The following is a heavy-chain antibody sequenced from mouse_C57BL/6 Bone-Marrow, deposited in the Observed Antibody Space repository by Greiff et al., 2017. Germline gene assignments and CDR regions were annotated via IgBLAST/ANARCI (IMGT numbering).Heavy chain of an antibody. V-gene: IGHV5-16*01. CDR1: GFTFSDYY. Sequence: EVKLVESEGGLVQPGSSMKLSCTASGFTFSDYYMAWVRQVPETGLEWVANINYDGSSTYYLDSLKSRFIISRDNAKNILYLQMSSLKSEDTATYYCARDIHYYGSSYWYFDVWGTGTTVTVSS. J-gene: IGHJ1*03. CDR3: ARDIHYYGSSYWYFDV. CDR2: INYDGSST. D-gene: IGHD1-1*01.